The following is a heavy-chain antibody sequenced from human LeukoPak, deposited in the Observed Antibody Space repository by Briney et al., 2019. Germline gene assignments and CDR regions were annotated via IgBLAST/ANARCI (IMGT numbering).Heavy chain of an antibody. CDR2: ISGSGDT. V-gene: IGHV3-23*01. Sequence: GGSLRLSCAASGFTFSSYAMSWVRQAPGKGLEWVSAISGSGDTYYSDSVKGRFTISRDNSKNTLYLQMNSLRAEDTAVYYCAKDMSGGDCPDYWGQGTLVTVSS. D-gene: IGHD2-21*02. CDR3: AKDMSGGDCPDY. J-gene: IGHJ4*02. CDR1: GFTFSSYA.